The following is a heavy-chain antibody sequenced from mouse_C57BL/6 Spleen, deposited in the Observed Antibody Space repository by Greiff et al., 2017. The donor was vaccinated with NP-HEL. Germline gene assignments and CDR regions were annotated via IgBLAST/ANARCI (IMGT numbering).Heavy chain of an antibody. D-gene: IGHD4-1*01. Sequence: EVQLQESEGGLVQPGSSMKLSCTASGFTFSDYYMAWVRQVPEKGLEWVANINYDGSSTYYLDSLKSRFIISRDNAKNILYLQMSSLKSEDTATYYCARDGTGPFAYWGQGTLVTVSA. CDR3: ARDGTGPFAY. V-gene: IGHV5-16*01. CDR1: GFTFSDYY. J-gene: IGHJ3*01. CDR2: INYDGSST.